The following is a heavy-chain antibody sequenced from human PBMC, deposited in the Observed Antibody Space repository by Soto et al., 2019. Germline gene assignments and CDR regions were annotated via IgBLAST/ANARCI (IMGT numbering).Heavy chain of an antibody. V-gene: IGHV3-30*18. CDR2: ISYAGSNK. D-gene: IGHD6-19*01. J-gene: IGHJ4*02. CDR3: AKDRLAVAGIFDY. CDR1: GFTFSRNG. Sequence: QVQLVESGGGVVQPGRSLRLSCAASGFTFSRNGMHWVRQAPGKGLEWVAVISYAGSNKYYADSVKGQFTISRNNSKNTLYLHMNSLRVEDTAVYYCAKDRLAVAGIFDYWGQGTLVTVSS.